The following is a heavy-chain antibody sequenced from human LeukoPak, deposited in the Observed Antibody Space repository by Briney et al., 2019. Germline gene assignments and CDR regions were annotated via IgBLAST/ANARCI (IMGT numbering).Heavy chain of an antibody. V-gene: IGHV3-23*01. CDR1: GFTFSSFR. J-gene: IGHJ4*02. CDR3: AKGGSYAPLDY. CDR2: ISTSGGDT. Sequence: GESLRLSCAASGFTFSSFRMNWVRQAPGKGLEWVSAISTSGGDTIYTDSVKDRFTISRDNSKNTLYLQMNSLRAEDTAIYYCAKGGSYAPLDYWGQGALVTVSS. D-gene: IGHD1-26*01.